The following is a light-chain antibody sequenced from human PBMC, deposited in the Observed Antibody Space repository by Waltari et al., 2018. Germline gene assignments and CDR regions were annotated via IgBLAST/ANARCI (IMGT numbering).Light chain of an antibody. CDR2: GAS. CDR3: QQYDNWLGT. J-gene: IGKJ1*01. Sequence: EIVMTQSPATLSVFPGDRATLSCRASQSIRSNLAWYQHKPGQAPRLLIYGASTRATGIPARFSGSGSGTEFTLTISSLQSEDVAVYFCQQYDNWLGTFGQGTKVEIK. V-gene: IGKV3-15*01. CDR1: QSIRSN.